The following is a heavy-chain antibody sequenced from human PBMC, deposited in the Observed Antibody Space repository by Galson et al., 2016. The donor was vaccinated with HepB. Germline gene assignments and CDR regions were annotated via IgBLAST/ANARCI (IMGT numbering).Heavy chain of an antibody. CDR2: IFHSGRV. CDR3: ARQYRGGPSDY. D-gene: IGHD5-12*01. CDR1: GGSISSSSYY. J-gene: IGHJ4*02. Sequence: SETLSLTCTVSGGSISSSSYYWGWIRQPPGQGLEWIGQIFHSGRVNYNPSLASRVTISVDTSNNHFSLRLTSVTAADTALYYCARQYRGGPSDYWGQGTLVIVSS. V-gene: IGHV4-39*07.